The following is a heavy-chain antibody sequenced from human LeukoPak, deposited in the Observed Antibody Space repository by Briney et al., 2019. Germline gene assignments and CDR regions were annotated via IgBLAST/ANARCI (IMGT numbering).Heavy chain of an antibody. V-gene: IGHV4-39*01. Sequence: SETLSLTCTVSGGSISSGYHYWGWIRQPPGKGLEWIGSIYESGRTHYNPSLRGRITISVDTSKNQFSLELSSVTAADTAVYYCARGDSSSWSLFDYWGQGTLVTVSS. CDR3: ARGDSSSWSLFDY. CDR1: GGSISSGYHY. CDR2: IYESGRT. J-gene: IGHJ4*02. D-gene: IGHD6-13*01.